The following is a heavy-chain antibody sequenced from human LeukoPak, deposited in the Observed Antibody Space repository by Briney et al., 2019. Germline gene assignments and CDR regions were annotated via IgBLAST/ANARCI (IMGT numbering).Heavy chain of an antibody. V-gene: IGHV4-34*01. CDR3: ARVVVYGDYPSWFDP. CDR2: INHSGST. J-gene: IGHJ5*02. CDR1: GGSFSGYY. D-gene: IGHD4-17*01. Sequence: SETLSLTCAVYGGSFSGYYWSWIRQPPGKGLEWIGEINHSGSTNYNPSLKSRVTISVDTSKNQFSLKLSSVTAADTAVYYCARVVVYGDYPSWFDPWGQGTLVTVSS.